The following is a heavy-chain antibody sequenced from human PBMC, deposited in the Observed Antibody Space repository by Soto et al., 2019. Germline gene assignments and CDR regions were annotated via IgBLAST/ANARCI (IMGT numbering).Heavy chain of an antibody. D-gene: IGHD1-1*01. CDR2: MNPNSGNT. J-gene: IGHJ6*03. V-gene: IGHV1-8*01. CDR1: GYTFTSYD. Sequence: ASVKVSCKASGYTFTSYDINWVRQATGQGLEWMGWMNPNSGNTGYAQKFQGRVTMTRNTSISTAYMELSSLRSEDTAVYYCAREPYRDQYYYYYYMDVWGKGTTVTVSS. CDR3: AREPYRDQYYYYYYMDV.